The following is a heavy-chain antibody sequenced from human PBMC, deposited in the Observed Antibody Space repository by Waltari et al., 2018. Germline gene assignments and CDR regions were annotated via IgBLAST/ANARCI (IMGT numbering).Heavy chain of an antibody. Sequence: QVQLVQSGAEVKKPEASVKVSCQTSGYTFTSSGISWVRQARGQGLEWMGWISAYNGNTNYAQKLQGRVTMTTDTSTSTAYMELRSLRSDDTAVYYCARVGTMIVVGDAFDIWGQGTMVTVSS. CDR3: ARVGTMIVVGDAFDI. D-gene: IGHD3-22*01. CDR2: ISAYNGNT. V-gene: IGHV1-18*01. CDR1: GYTFTSSG. J-gene: IGHJ3*02.